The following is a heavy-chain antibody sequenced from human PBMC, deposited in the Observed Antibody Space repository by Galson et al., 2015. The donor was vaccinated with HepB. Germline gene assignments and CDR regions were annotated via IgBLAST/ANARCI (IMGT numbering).Heavy chain of an antibody. D-gene: IGHD6-19*01. Sequence: SVKVSCKASGYTFTGYYMHWVRQAPGQGLEWMGWINPNSGGTNYAQKFQGRVTMTRDTSISTAYMELSRLRSDDTAVYYCAVASSGWKYYFDYWGQGTLATVSS. CDR2: INPNSGGT. CDR1: GYTFTGYY. J-gene: IGHJ4*02. CDR3: AVASSGWKYYFDY. V-gene: IGHV1-2*02.